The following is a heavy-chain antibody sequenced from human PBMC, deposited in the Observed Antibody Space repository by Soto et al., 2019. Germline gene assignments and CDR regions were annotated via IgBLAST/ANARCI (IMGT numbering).Heavy chain of an antibody. CDR1: GGSISSGGYY. V-gene: IGHV4-31*03. J-gene: IGHJ4*02. CDR3: ARASLVNIAVAPRNYFDY. D-gene: IGHD6-19*01. Sequence: PSETLSLTCTVSGGSISSGGYYWSWIRQHPGKGLEWIGYIYYSGSTYYNPSLKSRVTISVDTSKNQFSLKLSSVTAADTAVYYCARASLVNIAVAPRNYFDYWGQGTLVTVSS. CDR2: IYYSGST.